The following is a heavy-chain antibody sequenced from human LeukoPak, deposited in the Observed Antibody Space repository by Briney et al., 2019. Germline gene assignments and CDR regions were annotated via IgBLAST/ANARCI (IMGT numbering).Heavy chain of an antibody. J-gene: IGHJ4*02. V-gene: IGHV4-38-2*02. CDR1: GYSISSGYY. CDR2: IYHSGST. Sequence: SETLSLTCTVSGYSISSGYYWGWIRQPPGKGLEWIEIIYHSGSTYYNPSLRSRITMSLDTSKSQFSLKLSSVTAADTAVYYCARESPPDYWGQGTLVTVSS. CDR3: ARESPPDY.